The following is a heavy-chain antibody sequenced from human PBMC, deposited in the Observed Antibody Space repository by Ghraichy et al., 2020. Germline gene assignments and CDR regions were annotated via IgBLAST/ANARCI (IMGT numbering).Heavy chain of an antibody. J-gene: IGHJ4*02. Sequence: SQTLSLTCTVSGASVSGSYWSWIRQPPGKGLEWIRYISDSGTTNYNPSLNNRVTISLDTSKSQYSLKLSSVTAADTAVYFCARQRQWLDFYYWGRGTLVTVSS. CDR2: ISDSGTT. D-gene: IGHD6-19*01. V-gene: IGHV4-59*08. CDR3: ARQRQWLDFYY. CDR1: GASVSGSY.